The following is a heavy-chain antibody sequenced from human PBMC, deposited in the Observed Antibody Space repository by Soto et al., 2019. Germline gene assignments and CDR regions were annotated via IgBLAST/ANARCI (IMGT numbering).Heavy chain of an antibody. D-gene: IGHD6-13*01. CDR1: GFTFSSYG. V-gene: IGHV3-33*01. CDR3: ARDNSSSWYGQTNWFDT. CDR2: IWYDGSNK. Sequence: GGSLRLSCAASGFTFSSYGMHWVRQAPGKGLEWVAVIWYDGSNKYYADSVKGRFTISRDNSKNTLYLQMNSLRAEDTAVYYCARDNSSSWYGQTNWFDTWGQGT. J-gene: IGHJ5*02.